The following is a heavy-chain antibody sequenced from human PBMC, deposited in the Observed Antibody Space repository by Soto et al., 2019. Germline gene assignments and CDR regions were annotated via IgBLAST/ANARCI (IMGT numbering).Heavy chain of an antibody. D-gene: IGHD3-22*01. Sequence: SETLSLTCTASGGSISSCGYYWSWIRQHPGKGLEWIGYIYYSGSTYYNPSLKSRVTISVDTSKNQFSLKLSSVTAADTAVYYCARTSYDSSGTAADPWGQGTLVTVSS. CDR3: ARTSYDSSGTAADP. V-gene: IGHV4-31*03. CDR2: IYYSGST. CDR1: GGSISSCGYY. J-gene: IGHJ5*02.